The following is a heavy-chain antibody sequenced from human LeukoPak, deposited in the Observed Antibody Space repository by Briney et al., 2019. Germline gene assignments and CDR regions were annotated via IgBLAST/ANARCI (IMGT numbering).Heavy chain of an antibody. Sequence: GGSLRPSCAASGFTFSSYSMNWVRQAPGKGLEWVSSISSSSYIYYADSVKGRFTISRDNAKNSLYLQMNSLRAEDTAVYYCARERSGSYYYFDYWGQGTLVTVSS. J-gene: IGHJ4*02. CDR3: ARERSGSYYYFDY. CDR1: GFTFSSYS. V-gene: IGHV3-21*01. D-gene: IGHD1-26*01. CDR2: ISSSSYI.